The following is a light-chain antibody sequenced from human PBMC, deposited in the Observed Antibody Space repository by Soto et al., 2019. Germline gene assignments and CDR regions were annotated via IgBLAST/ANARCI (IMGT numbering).Light chain of an antibody. CDR3: HQYGISPPRT. CDR2: GAS. J-gene: IGKJ1*01. V-gene: IGKV3-20*01. CDR1: QSVSSNY. Sequence: EIVVCISAGVLSLSTGERATLSCRASQSVSSNYLAWYQHKPGQAPRLLIYGASSRATGIPDRFSGSGSGTDFTLTIGRLEPEDFAVYYCHQYGISPPRTFGQRTKVAIK.